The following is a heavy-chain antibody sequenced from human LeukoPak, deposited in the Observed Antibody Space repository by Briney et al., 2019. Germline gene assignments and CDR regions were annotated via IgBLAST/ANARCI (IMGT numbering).Heavy chain of an antibody. V-gene: IGHV3-23*01. Sequence: GGSLRLSCAASGFTFSNYAMSWVRRAPGKGLEWVSTISGSGGNTHYADSVKGRFTISRDNAKNSLYLQMNSLRAEDTAVYYCARDTGGGYSCYDCWGQGTLVTVSS. D-gene: IGHD5-18*01. J-gene: IGHJ4*02. CDR2: ISGSGGNT. CDR1: GFTFSNYA. CDR3: ARDTGGGYSCYDC.